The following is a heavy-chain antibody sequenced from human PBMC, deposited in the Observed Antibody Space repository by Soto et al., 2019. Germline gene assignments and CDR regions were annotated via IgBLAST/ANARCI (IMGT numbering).Heavy chain of an antibody. CDR3: ARDKRSSGWYEDY. Sequence: EVQLVESGGGLVKPGGSLRLSCAASGFTFSSYSMNWVRQAPGKGLEWVSSISSSSSDIYYADSVKGRFTISRDTAKNSLYLQMNSLRAEDTAVYYCARDKRSSGWYEDYWGQGTLVTASS. CDR1: GFTFSSYS. J-gene: IGHJ4*02. CDR2: ISSSSSDI. V-gene: IGHV3-21*01. D-gene: IGHD6-19*01.